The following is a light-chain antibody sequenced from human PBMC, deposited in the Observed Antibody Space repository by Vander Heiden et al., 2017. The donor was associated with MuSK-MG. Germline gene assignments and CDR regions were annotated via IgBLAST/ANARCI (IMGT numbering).Light chain of an antibody. CDR3: QVGDSSSDHVV. V-gene: IGLV3-21*03. CDR2: DDS. CDR1: NIGSKS. Sequence: SYVLTQPPSVSVAPGKPARITSGGNNIGSKSVHWYQQKPAQAPVLVVCDDSDRPSVIPERFSGSNSGNTATLTISRVEAGDEADYYCQVGDSSSDHVVFGGGTKLTVL. J-gene: IGLJ2*01.